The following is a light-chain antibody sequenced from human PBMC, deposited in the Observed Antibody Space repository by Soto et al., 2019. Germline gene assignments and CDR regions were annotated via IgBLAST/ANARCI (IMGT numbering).Light chain of an antibody. CDR1: QSVTNT. CDR3: QQRSNWPTFT. V-gene: IGKV3-11*01. Sequence: IVMTQSPATLSVSPGERVTISCRASQSVTNTLAWYQHKPGQAPRLLVSYASRGATGIPARFSGSGSGTDFTLTISSLETEDFALYYCQQRSNWPTFTFGPGTKVDIK. J-gene: IGKJ3*01. CDR2: YAS.